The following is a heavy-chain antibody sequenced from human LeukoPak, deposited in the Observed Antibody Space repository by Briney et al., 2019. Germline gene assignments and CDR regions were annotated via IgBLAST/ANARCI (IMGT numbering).Heavy chain of an antibody. CDR2: IYYSGST. Sequence: SQTLSLTCTVSGGSISSGGYYWSWIRQHPGKGLEWIGYIYYSGSTYYSPSLKSRVTISVDTSKNQFSLKLSSVTAADTAVYYCARVRRYRFDYWGQGTLVTVSS. CDR1: GGSISSGGYY. V-gene: IGHV4-31*03. D-gene: IGHD5-18*01. CDR3: ARVRRYRFDY. J-gene: IGHJ4*02.